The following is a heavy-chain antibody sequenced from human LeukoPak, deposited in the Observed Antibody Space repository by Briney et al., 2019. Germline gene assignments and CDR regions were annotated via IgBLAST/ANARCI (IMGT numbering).Heavy chain of an antibody. Sequence: GGSLRLSCAASGFTFSNAWMSWVRQAPGKGLEWVGRIKSKTDGGTTDYAAPVKGRFTISRDDSKNTLYLQMNSLKTEDTAVYYCTTVYDFWSGRGFDYWGQGTLVTVSS. D-gene: IGHD3-3*01. J-gene: IGHJ4*02. CDR3: TTVYDFWSGRGFDY. V-gene: IGHV3-15*01. CDR1: GFTFSNAW. CDR2: IKSKTDGGTT.